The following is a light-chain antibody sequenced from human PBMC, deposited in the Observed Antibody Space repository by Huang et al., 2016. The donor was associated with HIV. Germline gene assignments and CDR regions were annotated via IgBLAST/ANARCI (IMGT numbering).Light chain of an antibody. Sequence: HLTQSPPSLSASVGDSVFISCRASQDIGTSLAWDQQRTGRAPKLLISGASTLQTGVPSRFSGDSAGTFFTLVITDLQPEDCATYYCQQLHAYPITFGQGTRLDIK. J-gene: IGKJ5*01. CDR1: QDIGTS. V-gene: IGKV1-13*02. CDR3: QQLHAYPIT. CDR2: GAS.